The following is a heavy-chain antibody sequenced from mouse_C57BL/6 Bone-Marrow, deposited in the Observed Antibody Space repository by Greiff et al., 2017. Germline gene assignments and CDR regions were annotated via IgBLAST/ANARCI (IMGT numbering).Heavy chain of an antibody. CDR3: ARGGEGYYGNFLCAY. Sequence: QVHVKQSGAELARPGASVKLSCKASGYTFTSYGISWVKQRTGQGLEWIGEIYPRSGNTYYNEKFKGKATLTADKSSSTAYMELRSLTSEDSAVYFCARGGEGYYGNFLCAYWGQGTLVTVSA. V-gene: IGHV1-81*01. CDR2: IYPRSGNT. CDR1: GYTFTSYG. D-gene: IGHD2-1*01. J-gene: IGHJ3*01.